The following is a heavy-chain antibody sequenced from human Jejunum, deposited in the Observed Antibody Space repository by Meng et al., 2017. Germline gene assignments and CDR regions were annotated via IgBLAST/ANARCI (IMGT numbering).Heavy chain of an antibody. V-gene: IGHV4-39*01. J-gene: IGHJ5*02. CDR1: GGSISTSSYY. Sequence: QLQLQESGPGLVKPSETLSLTCTGSGGSISTSSYYWGLIRQAPGKGLEWIGNIYYSGSTYYNSSLKSRVTISVDTSKNQFSLTLSAVTAADTAVYYCARSPQYYDSSGFAFDPWGQGTLVTVSS. CDR3: ARSPQYYDSSGFAFDP. CDR2: IYYSGST. D-gene: IGHD3-22*01.